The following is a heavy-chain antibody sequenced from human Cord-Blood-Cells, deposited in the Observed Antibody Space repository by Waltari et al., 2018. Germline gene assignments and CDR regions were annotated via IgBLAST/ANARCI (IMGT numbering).Heavy chain of an antibody. Sequence: EVQLVESGGGLVKPGGSLRLSCAASGFTFSSYSMNWVRQAPGKGLDWVSSISSSSYIYYADSVKGRFTISRDNAKNSLYLQMNSLRAEDTAVYYCAREYNWNYAFDIWGQGTMVTVSS. V-gene: IGHV3-21*01. CDR3: AREYNWNYAFDI. D-gene: IGHD1-7*01. CDR1: GFTFSSYS. J-gene: IGHJ3*02. CDR2: ISSSSYI.